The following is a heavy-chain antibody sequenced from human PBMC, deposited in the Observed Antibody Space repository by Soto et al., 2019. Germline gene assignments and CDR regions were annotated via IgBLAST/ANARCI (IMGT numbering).Heavy chain of an antibody. CDR1: GDSISSGGFP. J-gene: IGHJ6*02. CDR3: ARDSYAMSSFALDV. D-gene: IGHD2-2*01. CDR2: VYRTGAT. Sequence: QLQLQESGSGLVETAQTLSLTCIVSGDSISSGGFPWTWIRQSTGKGLEWIGYVYRTGATSYNPSLDSRAIISVDSSRNQFSLKLMSVTPADSAVYFCARDSYAMSSFALDVWGRGTAVTVSS. V-gene: IGHV4-30-2*06.